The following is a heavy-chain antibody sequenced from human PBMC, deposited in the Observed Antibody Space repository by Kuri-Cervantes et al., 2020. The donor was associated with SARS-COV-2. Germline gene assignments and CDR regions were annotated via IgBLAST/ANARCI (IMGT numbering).Heavy chain of an antibody. D-gene: IGHD2-2*01. J-gene: IGHJ4*02. CDR1: GGSFSGYY. CDR3: AVFVVPAARGFDY. Sequence: SETLSLTCAVYGGSFSGYYWSRIRQPPGKGLEWIGEINHGGSTNYNPSLKSRVTISVDTSKNQFSLKLSSVTAADTAVYYCAVFVVPAARGFDYWGQGTLVTVSS. V-gene: IGHV4-34*01. CDR2: INHGGST.